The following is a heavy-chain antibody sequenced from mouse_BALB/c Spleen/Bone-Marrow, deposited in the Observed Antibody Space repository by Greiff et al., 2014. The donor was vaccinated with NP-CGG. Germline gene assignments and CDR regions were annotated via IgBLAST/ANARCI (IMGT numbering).Heavy chain of an antibody. D-gene: IGHD2-3*01. CDR2: IDPASGNT. Sequence: EVMLVESGADLVKPGASVKLSCTTSGFNIKDAFMHWVKQRPEQGLEWIGRIDPASGNTEYDPKFQGKATITADTSSNKVSLQLSGLTSEDTAVYYCAHDAPFTYWGQGTLVTVSA. CDR3: AHDAPFTY. J-gene: IGHJ3*01. V-gene: IGHV14-3*02. CDR1: GFNIKDAF.